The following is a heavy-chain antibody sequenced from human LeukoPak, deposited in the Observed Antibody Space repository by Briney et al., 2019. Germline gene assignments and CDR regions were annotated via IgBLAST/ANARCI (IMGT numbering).Heavy chain of an antibody. D-gene: IGHD2-2*01. CDR3: ARDRSQLGTHSYYYGMDV. CDR2: IIPIFGTA. Sequence: ASVKVSCKASGGTFSSYATSWVRQAPGQGLEWMGGIIPIFGTANYAQKFQGRVTITADESTSTAYMELSSLRSEDTAVYYCARDRSQLGTHSYYYGMDVWGQGTTVTVSS. J-gene: IGHJ6*02. V-gene: IGHV1-69*13. CDR1: GGTFSSYA.